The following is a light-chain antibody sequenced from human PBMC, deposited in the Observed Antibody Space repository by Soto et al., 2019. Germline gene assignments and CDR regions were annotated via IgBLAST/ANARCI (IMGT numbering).Light chain of an antibody. J-gene: IGLJ2*01. CDR1: NIGSKS. CDR2: YDT. V-gene: IGLV3-21*04. Sequence: SYELTQPPAVSVAPGTTAKITCGGSNIGSKSVHWYQQKPGQAPVLVIYYDTDRPSGVPERLSGSNSGSTAALTISRVEAGDEADYYCQVWDIGSGVIFGGGTKLTVL. CDR3: QVWDIGSGVI.